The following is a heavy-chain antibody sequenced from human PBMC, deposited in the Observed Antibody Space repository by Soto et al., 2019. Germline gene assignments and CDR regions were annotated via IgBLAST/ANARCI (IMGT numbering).Heavy chain of an antibody. V-gene: IGHV4-39*01. Sequence: SETLSLTCTVSGGSLSGGTNYWSWVRQSPGKGLEWIESMFYSGTTYYNPSLKSRITIAVDSSKNQLSLSLSSVTAADTALYYCARKEDGYNRLFDYWGQGILVTVSS. CDR2: MFYSGTT. J-gene: IGHJ4*02. CDR1: GGSLSGGTNY. CDR3: ARKEDGYNRLFDY. D-gene: IGHD5-12*01.